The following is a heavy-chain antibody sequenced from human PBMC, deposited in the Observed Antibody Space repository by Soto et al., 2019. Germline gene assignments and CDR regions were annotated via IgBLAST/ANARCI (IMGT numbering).Heavy chain of an antibody. Sequence: NPSETLSLTCTVSGDSISSSSYYWGWIRQPPGKGLEWIGSIYYSGSTYYNPSLKSRVTISVDTSKNQFSLKLSSVTAADTAVYYCARVYYYYYGMDVWGQGTTVTVSS. CDR2: IYYSGST. J-gene: IGHJ6*02. CDR3: ARVYYYYYGMDV. V-gene: IGHV4-39*01. CDR1: GDSISSSSYY.